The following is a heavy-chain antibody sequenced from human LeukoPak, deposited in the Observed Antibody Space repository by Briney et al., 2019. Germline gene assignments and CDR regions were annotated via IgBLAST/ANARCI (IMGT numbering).Heavy chain of an antibody. CDR1: GFTFSSYA. CDR3: ARGYCSSTSCYTSDY. V-gene: IGHV3-30-3*01. D-gene: IGHD2-2*02. CDR2: ISYDGSNK. J-gene: IGHJ4*02. Sequence: GGSLRLSCAASGFTFSSYAMHWVRQAPGKGLEWVAVISYDGSNKYYADSVKGRFTISRDNSKNTLYLQMNSLRAEDTAVYYRARGYCSSTSCYTSDYWGQGTLVTVSS.